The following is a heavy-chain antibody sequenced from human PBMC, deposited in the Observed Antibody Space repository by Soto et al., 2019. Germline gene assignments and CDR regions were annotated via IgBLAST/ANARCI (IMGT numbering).Heavy chain of an antibody. Sequence: QVQLVQSGAEVKKPGSSVKVSCKASGGTFSSYAISWVRQAPGQGLEWMGGIIPIFGTANYAQKFQGRVTLTADESTSTAYMELSRLSSEDTAVYYCARESRYCSGGSCYFLPGIDYWGQGTLVTVSS. CDR3: ARESRYCSGGSCYFLPGIDY. CDR2: IIPIFGTA. J-gene: IGHJ4*02. V-gene: IGHV1-69*12. CDR1: GGTFSSYA. D-gene: IGHD2-15*01.